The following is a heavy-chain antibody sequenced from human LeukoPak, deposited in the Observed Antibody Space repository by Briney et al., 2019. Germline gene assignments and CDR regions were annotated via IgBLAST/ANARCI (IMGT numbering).Heavy chain of an antibody. CDR1: AFTFSNYV. CDR3: ARGADDDSSGVKY. Sequence: GRSLRLSCAASAFTFSNYVMHWVRQAPGKGLEWVAVISYVGNSKYYTDSVKGRFTISRDNSNNTLYLQMNSLRTEDTAVYYCARGADDDSSGVKYWGQGTLVTVSS. V-gene: IGHV3-30-3*01. D-gene: IGHD6-6*01. J-gene: IGHJ4*02. CDR2: ISYVGNSK.